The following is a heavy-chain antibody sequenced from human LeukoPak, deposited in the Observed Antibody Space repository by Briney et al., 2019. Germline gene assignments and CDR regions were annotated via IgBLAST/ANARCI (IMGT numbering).Heavy chain of an antibody. Sequence: PGGSLRLSCAASGFTFSSYGMHWVRQAPGKGLEWVAFIRYDGSNKYYADSVRGRFTISRDNSKNTLYLQMNSLRAEDTAVYYCAKDHYYGSGVPTWFDPWGQGTLVTVSS. V-gene: IGHV3-30*02. J-gene: IGHJ5*02. CDR3: AKDHYYGSGVPTWFDP. CDR2: IRYDGSNK. D-gene: IGHD3-10*01. CDR1: GFTFSSYG.